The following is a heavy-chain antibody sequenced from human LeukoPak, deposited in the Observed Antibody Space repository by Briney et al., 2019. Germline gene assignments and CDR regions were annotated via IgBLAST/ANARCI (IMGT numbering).Heavy chain of an antibody. CDR1: GGTFSTST. CDR3: ARSPVDYCSGGSCYNNWFDP. CDR2: IIPLFGIP. D-gene: IGHD2-15*01. V-gene: IGHV1-69*05. Sequence: SVKVSCKASGGTFSTSTINWVRQAPGQGLEWMGGIIPLFGIPNYAQKFQGTVTFTTDESTSTAYMELSSLRSEDTAVYYCARSPVDYCSGGSCYNNWFDPWGQGTLVTVSS. J-gene: IGHJ5*02.